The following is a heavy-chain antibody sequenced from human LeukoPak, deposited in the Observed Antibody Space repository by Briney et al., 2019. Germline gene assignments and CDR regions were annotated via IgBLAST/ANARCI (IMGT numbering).Heavy chain of an antibody. CDR1: GVSISSYY. Sequence: SETLSLTCTVSGVSISSYYWSWIRQPPGKGLEWIGYIYYSGSTNYNPSLKSRVTISVDTSKNQFSLKVSSVTAADTAVYYCARLDYSNYYYYYGMDVWGQGTTVTVSS. J-gene: IGHJ6*02. D-gene: IGHD4-11*01. V-gene: IGHV4-59*08. CDR3: ARLDYSNYYYYYGMDV. CDR2: IYYSGST.